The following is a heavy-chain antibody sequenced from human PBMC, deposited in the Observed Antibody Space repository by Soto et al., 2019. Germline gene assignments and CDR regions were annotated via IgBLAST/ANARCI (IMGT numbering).Heavy chain of an antibody. J-gene: IGHJ3*02. D-gene: IGHD5-18*01. CDR1: GFTFSNAW. Sequence: EVQLVESGGGLVKPGGSLRLSCAASGFTFSNAWMSWVRQAPGKGLEWVGRIKSKTDGGTTDYAAPVKGRFTISRDDSKNTLYLQMNSLKTEDTAVYYCTTRGELWLLNAFDIWGQGTMVTVPS. V-gene: IGHV3-15*01. CDR3: TTRGELWLLNAFDI. CDR2: IKSKTDGGTT.